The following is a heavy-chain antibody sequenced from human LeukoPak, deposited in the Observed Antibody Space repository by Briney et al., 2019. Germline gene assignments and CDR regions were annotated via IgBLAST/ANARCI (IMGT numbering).Heavy chain of an antibody. CDR2: ISYDGSTK. V-gene: IGHV3-30*07. J-gene: IGHJ4*02. CDR3: ARDGGSSGSYPY. D-gene: IGHD1-26*01. CDR1: GFTFSSYA. Sequence: PGGSLRLSCAASGFTFSSYAIHWVRQAPGKGLEWVAVISYDGSTKYNADSVKGRFTISRDKAKNSLYLQMNSLRAEDTALYHCARDGGSSGSYPYWGQGILVTVSS.